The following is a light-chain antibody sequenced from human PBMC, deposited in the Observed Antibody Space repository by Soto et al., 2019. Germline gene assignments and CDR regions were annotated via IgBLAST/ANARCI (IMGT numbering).Light chain of an antibody. CDR2: RSN. J-gene: IGLJ2*01. V-gene: IGLV1-47*01. CDR1: NSNIGGNY. CDR3: ATWDDSLSGVV. Sequence: QSVLTQPPSASGTPRQRVTLSCSGSNSNIGGNYVYWYQQLPGTAPKLLIYRSNQRPSGVPDRISGSKSGTSAALAISGLRSEDEADYYCATWDDSLSGVVFGGGTQVTVL.